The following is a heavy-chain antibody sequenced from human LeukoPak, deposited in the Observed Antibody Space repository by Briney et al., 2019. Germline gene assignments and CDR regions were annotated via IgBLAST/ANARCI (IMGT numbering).Heavy chain of an antibody. Sequence: ASVKVSCKASGYTFNNYGISWVRQAPGQGLEWMGWISAYNGNTNYAQKLQGRVTMTTDTSTSTAYMELRSPRSDDTAVYYCARDPIVVVVAGTPKAFDIWGQGTMVTVSS. V-gene: IGHV1-18*01. CDR1: GYTFNNYG. D-gene: IGHD2-15*01. CDR3: ARDPIVVVVAGTPKAFDI. CDR2: ISAYNGNT. J-gene: IGHJ3*02.